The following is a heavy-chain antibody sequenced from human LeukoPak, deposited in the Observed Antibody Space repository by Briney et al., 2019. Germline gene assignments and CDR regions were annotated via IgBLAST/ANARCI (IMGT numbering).Heavy chain of an antibody. V-gene: IGHV3-30*02. Sequence: GGSLRLSCAASGFTFSSYGMHWVRQAPGKGLEWVAFIRYDGSNKYYADSVKGRFTISRDNSKNTLYLQMNSLRAEDTAVYYCATLYSSSPSPGDYFDYWGQGTLVTASS. CDR3: ATLYSSSPSPGDYFDY. CDR1: GFTFSSYG. J-gene: IGHJ4*02. CDR2: IRYDGSNK. D-gene: IGHD6-6*01.